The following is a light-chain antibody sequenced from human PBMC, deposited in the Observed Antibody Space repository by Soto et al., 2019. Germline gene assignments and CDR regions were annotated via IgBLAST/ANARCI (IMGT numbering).Light chain of an antibody. J-gene: IGKJ3*01. CDR2: DAS. V-gene: IGKV1-33*01. CDR1: QDISNY. CDR3: QQYDNLPFT. Sequence: DIQMTQSPSSLSASVGDRVTITCQASQDISNYLNWYQQKPGKAPKLLIYDASNLETGVPSRCSGSGSGTDFTFTISRLQPEDIASYYCQQYDNLPFTFGPGTKVDIK.